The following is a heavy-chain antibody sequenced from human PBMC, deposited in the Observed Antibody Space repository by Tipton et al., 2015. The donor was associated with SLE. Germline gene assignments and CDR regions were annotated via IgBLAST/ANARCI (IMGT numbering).Heavy chain of an antibody. CDR1: GFTFSNYE. CDR3: ARAGVRGVSYYYYMDV. Sequence: SLRLSCAASGFTFSNYEMNWVRQAPGKGLEWVSYISSSGTTIYYADSVKGRFTISRDNSKNTLYLQMNSLRAEDTAVYYCARAGVRGVSYYYYMDVWGKGTTVTVSS. J-gene: IGHJ6*03. D-gene: IGHD3-10*01. CDR2: ISSSGTTI. V-gene: IGHV3-48*03.